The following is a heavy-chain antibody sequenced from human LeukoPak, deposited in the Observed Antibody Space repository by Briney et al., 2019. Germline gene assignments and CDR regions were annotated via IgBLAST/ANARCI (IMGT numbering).Heavy chain of an antibody. D-gene: IGHD1-26*01. CDR1: GFTFSSYA. CDR3: ARMYSGSYRDY. V-gene: IGHV3-30*04. J-gene: IGHJ4*02. Sequence: GGSLRLSCAASGFTFSSYAMHWVRQAPGKGLEWVAVISYDGSNKYYADSVKGRFTISRDNSKNTLYLQMNSLRAEDTAVYYCARMYSGSYRDYWGQGTLVTVSS. CDR2: ISYDGSNK.